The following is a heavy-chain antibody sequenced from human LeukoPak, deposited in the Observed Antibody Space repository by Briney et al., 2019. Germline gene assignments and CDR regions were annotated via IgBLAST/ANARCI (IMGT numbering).Heavy chain of an antibody. CDR1: GFTSDDYG. Sequence: GGSLRLSCAASGFTSDDYGMSWVRQAPRKGLEWVSGIHRNGGSTGYADSVKGRFTISRDNAKNSLYLQMNSLRAEDTALYHCARGNSNFDYWGQGTLVTVSS. D-gene: IGHD1-7*01. J-gene: IGHJ4*02. V-gene: IGHV3-20*01. CDR3: ARGNSNFDY. CDR2: IHRNGGST.